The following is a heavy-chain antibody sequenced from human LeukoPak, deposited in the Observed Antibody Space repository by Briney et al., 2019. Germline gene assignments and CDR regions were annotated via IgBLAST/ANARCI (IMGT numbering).Heavy chain of an antibody. CDR1: GFTFSSYW. Sequence: GGSLRLSCAASGFTFSSYWMHWVRQAPGKGLVWVSRINSDGSSTSYADSVKGRFTISRDNAKNTLYLQMNSLRAEDTAVYYCARDQADVYYYDSSGYYYWGQGTLVTVSS. CDR3: ARDQADVYYYDSSGYYY. V-gene: IGHV3-74*01. CDR2: INSDGSST. D-gene: IGHD3-22*01. J-gene: IGHJ4*02.